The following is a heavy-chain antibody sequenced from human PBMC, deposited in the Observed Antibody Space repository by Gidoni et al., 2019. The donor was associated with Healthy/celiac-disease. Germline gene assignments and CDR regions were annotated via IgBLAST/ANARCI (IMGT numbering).Heavy chain of an antibody. CDR3: AKEKGYCSGGSCYSFDY. J-gene: IGHJ4*02. CDR2: ISWNSGSI. Sequence: EVQLVESGGGLVQPGRSLRLSCAASGFTFDDYAMHWVRQAPGKGLEWVSGISWNSGSIGYADSVKGRFTISRDNAKNSLYLQMNSLRAEDTALYYCAKEKGYCSGGSCYSFDYWGQGTLVTVSS. D-gene: IGHD2-15*01. V-gene: IGHV3-9*01. CDR1: GFTFDDYA.